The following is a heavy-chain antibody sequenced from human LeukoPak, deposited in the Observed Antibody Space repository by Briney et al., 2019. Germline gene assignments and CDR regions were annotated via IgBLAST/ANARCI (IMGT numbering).Heavy chain of an antibody. CDR1: GFTVSSNY. V-gene: IGHV3-53*05. Sequence: GGSLRLSCAASGFTVSSNYMSWVRQAPGKGLEWVSVIYSGGSTYYADSVKGRFTISRDNSKNTLYLQMNSLRAEDTAVYYCAKAQGSSGYFYDAFDIWGQGTMVTVSS. J-gene: IGHJ3*02. CDR2: IYSGGST. D-gene: IGHD3-22*01. CDR3: AKAQGSSGYFYDAFDI.